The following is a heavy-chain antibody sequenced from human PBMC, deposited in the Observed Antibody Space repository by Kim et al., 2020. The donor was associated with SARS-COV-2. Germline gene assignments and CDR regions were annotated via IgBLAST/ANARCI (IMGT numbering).Heavy chain of an antibody. CDR1: GFTFSNAW. J-gene: IGHJ6*02. V-gene: IGHV3-15*01. CDR3: TTDIDGDYDYYYYYGMDV. Sequence: GGSLRLSCAASGFTFSNAWMSWVRQAPGKGLEWVGRIKSKTDGGTTDYAAPVKGRFTISRDDSKNTLYLQMNSLKTEDTAVYYCTTDIDGDYDYYYYYGMDVWGQGTTVTVSS. D-gene: IGHD4-17*01. CDR2: IKSKTDGGTT.